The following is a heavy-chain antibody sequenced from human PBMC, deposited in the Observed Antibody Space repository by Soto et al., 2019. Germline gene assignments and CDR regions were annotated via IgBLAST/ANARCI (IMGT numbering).Heavy chain of an antibody. J-gene: IGHJ4*02. CDR1: GGTFSSYT. CDR2: IIPILGIA. CDR3: ARGGGGSYYHFDY. V-gene: IGHV1-69*02. Sequence: QVQLVQSGAEVKKPGSSVKVSCKASGGTFSSYTISWVRQAPGQGLEWMGRIIPILGIANYAQKFQGRVTITADKSTSTAYMELSSLRSEDTAVYYCARGGGGSYYHFDYWGQGTLVTVSS. D-gene: IGHD1-26*01.